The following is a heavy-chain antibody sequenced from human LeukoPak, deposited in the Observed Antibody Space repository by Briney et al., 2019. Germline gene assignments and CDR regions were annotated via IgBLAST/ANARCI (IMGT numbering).Heavy chain of an antibody. J-gene: IGHJ6*03. CDR1: GFSFNTYW. CDR2: INSDGRTT. D-gene: IGHD2-15*01. Sequence: GGSLRLSCATSGFSFNTYWMLWVRQAPGKGLVWFSRINSDGRTTTYADSVKGRFTISRDNAKNTLYLQMNSLRAEDTAVYYCPREWIVYMDVMGKGTTVTISS. CDR3: PREWIVYMDV. V-gene: IGHV3-74*01.